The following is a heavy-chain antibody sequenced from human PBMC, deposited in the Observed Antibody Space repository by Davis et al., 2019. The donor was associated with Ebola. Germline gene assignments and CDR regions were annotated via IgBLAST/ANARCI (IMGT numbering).Heavy chain of an antibody. CDR2: IYYSGST. CDR3: AREPWRRKQLGKYCSGGSCYSDYYGMDV. D-gene: IGHD2-15*01. Sequence: PSETLSLTCTVSGGSISSHYWSWIRQPPGKGLEWIGYIYYSGSTNYNPSLKSRVTISVDTSKNQFSLKLSSVTAADTAVYYCAREPWRRKQLGKYCSGGSCYSDYYGMDVWGQGTTVTVSS. J-gene: IGHJ6*02. V-gene: IGHV4-59*11. CDR1: GGSISSHY.